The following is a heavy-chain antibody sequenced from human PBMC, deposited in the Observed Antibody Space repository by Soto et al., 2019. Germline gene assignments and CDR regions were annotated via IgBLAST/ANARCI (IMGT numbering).Heavy chain of an antibody. D-gene: IGHD6-13*01. J-gene: IGHJ4*02. CDR3: ARGIAAAGTMLNV. Sequence: SETLSLTCAVSGGSISSSNWWSWVRQPPGKGLEWIGEIYHSGSTNYNPSLKSRVTISVDKSKNKFSLKLSSVTAADTAVYYCARGIAAAGTMLNVWGQGTLVTVSS. V-gene: IGHV4-4*02. CDR2: IYHSGST. CDR1: GGSISSSNW.